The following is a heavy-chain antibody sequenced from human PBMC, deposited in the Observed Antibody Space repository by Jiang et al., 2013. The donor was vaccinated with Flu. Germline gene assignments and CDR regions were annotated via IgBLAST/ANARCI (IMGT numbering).Heavy chain of an antibody. D-gene: IGHD3-10*01. Sequence: VQLVESGGGLVQPGGSLRLSCAGSGFSVRSTAMSWIRQATGKGLEWVSILHHDDRTFYADSVKGRFTISRDISKNTLYLQMNNVRAGDTAVYFCVSLPTGINLYWGQGTLVTVSS. CDR2: LHHDDRT. V-gene: IGHV3-66*01. CDR3: VSLPTGINLY. CDR1: GFSVRSTA. J-gene: IGHJ4*02.